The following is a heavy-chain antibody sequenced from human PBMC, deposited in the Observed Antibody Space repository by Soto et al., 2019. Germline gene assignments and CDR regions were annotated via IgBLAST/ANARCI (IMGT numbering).Heavy chain of an antibody. J-gene: IGHJ4*02. V-gene: IGHV4-4*02. CDR1: GDSIGCSYW. Sequence: QVQLQESGPGLVKPSWALSLTCAVSGDSIGCSYWWSWVRQPPGKGLEWIGKIAHNGSTNYNPSLNSRVTISVDTSKNQFSLKLNSVTAADTAVYYCARHAGEPHFDYWGQGALVTVSS. CDR2: IAHNGST. CDR3: ARHAGEPHFDY. D-gene: IGHD1-26*01.